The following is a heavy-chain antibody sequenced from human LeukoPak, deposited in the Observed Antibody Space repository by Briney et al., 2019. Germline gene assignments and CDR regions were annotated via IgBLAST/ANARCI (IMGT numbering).Heavy chain of an antibody. CDR2: IYYSGST. Sequence: PSQTLSLTCTVSGGSISSGGYSWSWIRQPSGKGLEWIGYIYYSGSTYYNPSLKSRVTISVDTSKNQFSLKLSSVTAADTAVYYCARGIVPPYYYMDVWGKGTTVTVSS. J-gene: IGHJ6*03. CDR1: GGSISSGGYS. D-gene: IGHD2-8*01. V-gene: IGHV4-30-4*07. CDR3: ARGIVPPYYYMDV.